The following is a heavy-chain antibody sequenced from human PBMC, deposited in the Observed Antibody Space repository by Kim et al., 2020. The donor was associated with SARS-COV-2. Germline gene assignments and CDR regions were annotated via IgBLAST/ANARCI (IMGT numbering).Heavy chain of an antibody. D-gene: IGHD2-2*01. V-gene: IGHV4-30-2*05. CDR3: ARGGVVVVPAALGGKFDP. Sequence: KSRVTISVDTSKNQFSLKLSTVTAADTAVYYCARGGVVVVPAALGGKFDPWGQGTLVTVSS. J-gene: IGHJ5*02.